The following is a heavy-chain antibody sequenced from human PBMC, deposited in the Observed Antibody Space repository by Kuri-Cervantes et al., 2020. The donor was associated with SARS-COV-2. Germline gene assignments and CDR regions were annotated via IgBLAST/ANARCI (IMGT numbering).Heavy chain of an antibody. D-gene: IGHD3-10*01. V-gene: IGHV3-30*18. J-gene: IGHJ6*02. CDR1: GFTFSSYD. CDR3: AKDPGTMARGHYYYGMDV. CDR2: ISYNGSNE. Sequence: GESLKISCAASGFTFSSYDMHWVRQAPGKGLEWVAVISYNGSNEYYADSVKGRFTISRDNSKNTLYLQVNSLRAEDTSVYYCAKDPGTMARGHYYYGMDVWGQGTTVTVSS.